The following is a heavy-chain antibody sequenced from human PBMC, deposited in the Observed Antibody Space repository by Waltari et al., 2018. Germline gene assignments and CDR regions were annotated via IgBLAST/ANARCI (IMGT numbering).Heavy chain of an antibody. CDR3: ATLGAYLGAFDF. D-gene: IGHD3-16*01. Sequence: EVQLVETGGGLIQPGGSLRLSCAASGFIVSSNYMSWVRQAPGKGLEWVSVIYAGGGSYSADSVRGRFTISRDSSKTTLYLEMNTLRAEDTAVYYCATLGAYLGAFDFWGQGTMVTVSS. J-gene: IGHJ3*01. CDR2: IYAGGGS. V-gene: IGHV3-53*02. CDR1: GFIVSSNY.